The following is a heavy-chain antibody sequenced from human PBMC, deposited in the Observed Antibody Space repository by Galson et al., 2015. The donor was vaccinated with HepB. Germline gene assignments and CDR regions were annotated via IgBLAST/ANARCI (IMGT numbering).Heavy chain of an antibody. V-gene: IGHV3-7*03. J-gene: IGHJ4*02. Sequence: SLRLSCAASGFTFTNYWMSWLRQAPGKGLEWVANIKQDGSEKYYVDSVKGRFTISRDNAKNSLYLQMDSLRAEDTAVYYCARDQSYGSSWYYCDHWGQGTLVTVSSYDSSGCFDYWGQGTLVTVSS. CDR1: GFTFTNYW. CDR2: IKQDGSEK. CDR3: ARDQSYGSSWYYCDHWGQGTLVTVSSYDSSGCFDY. D-gene: IGHD3-22*01.